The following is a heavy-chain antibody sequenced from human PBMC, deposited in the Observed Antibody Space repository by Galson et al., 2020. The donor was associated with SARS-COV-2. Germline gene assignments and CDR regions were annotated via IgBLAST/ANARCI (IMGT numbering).Heavy chain of an antibody. V-gene: IGHV3-30*18. CDR2: ISYDGSNE. CDR3: AKWWGAAAVSFDC. Sequence: GGSLRLSCAASGFTFSSYGMHWVRQAPGKGLEWVAVISYDGSNEYYADSVKGRFTISRDNSKNTLYLQMNSLTVEDTAVYYCAKWWGAAAVSFDCWGQGTLVTVCS. D-gene: IGHD6-25*01. CDR1: GFTFSSYG. J-gene: IGHJ4*02.